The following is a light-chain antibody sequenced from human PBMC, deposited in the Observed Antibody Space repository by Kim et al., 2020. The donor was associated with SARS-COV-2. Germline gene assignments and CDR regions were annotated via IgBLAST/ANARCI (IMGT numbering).Light chain of an antibody. J-gene: IGKJ4*01. V-gene: IGKV3-11*01. Sequence: PGESATLSCRARHNIDISLAWYQQTPGQAPRLLIYDAAVRAAGIPDRFSGSGSGTDFTLTIGSLAPEDFAIYYCQQRGSWPSALTFGGGTKVDIK. CDR1: HNIDIS. CDR3: QQRGSWPSALT. CDR2: DAA.